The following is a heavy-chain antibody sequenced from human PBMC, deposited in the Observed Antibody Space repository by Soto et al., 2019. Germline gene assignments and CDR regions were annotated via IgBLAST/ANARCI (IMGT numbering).Heavy chain of an antibody. D-gene: IGHD5-12*01. J-gene: IGHJ6*02. V-gene: IGHV3-23*01. CDR3: AKAPIVATRVYYYYGMDV. Sequence: GSLRLSCAASGFTFSSYAMSWVRQAPGKGLEWVSAISGSGGSTYYADSVKGRFTISRDNSKNTLYLQMNSLRAEDTAVYYCAKAPIVATRVYYYYGMDVWGQGTTVTVSS. CDR2: ISGSGGST. CDR1: GFTFSSYA.